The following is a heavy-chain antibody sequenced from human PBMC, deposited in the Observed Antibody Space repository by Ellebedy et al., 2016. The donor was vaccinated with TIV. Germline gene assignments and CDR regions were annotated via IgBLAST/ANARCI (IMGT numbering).Heavy chain of an antibody. V-gene: IGHV3-21*01. Sequence: GESLKISCAASGFTFSSYSMNWVRQAPGKGLEWVSSISSSSSYIYYADSVKGRFTISRDNAKNSLYLQMNSLRAEDTAVNYCARDEVHYYYYYGMDVWGQGTTVTVSS. CDR1: GFTFSSYS. CDR2: ISSSSSYI. D-gene: IGHD4/OR15-4a*01. CDR3: ARDEVHYYYYYGMDV. J-gene: IGHJ6*02.